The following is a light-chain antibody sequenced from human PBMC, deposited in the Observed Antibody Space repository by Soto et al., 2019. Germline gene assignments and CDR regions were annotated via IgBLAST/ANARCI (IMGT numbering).Light chain of an antibody. CDR1: QGISNY. CDR3: LRYKSAPLT. CDR2: AAS. J-gene: IGKJ4*01. V-gene: IGKV1-27*01. Sequence: DIQMTQSPSSLSSSVGDRVTITCRASQGISNYLACYQQKPGKVPKLLIYAASTLQSGVPSRFSGSGSGTDFTRTISILQTEDVATYHCLRYKSAPLTFGGGTNVEIK.